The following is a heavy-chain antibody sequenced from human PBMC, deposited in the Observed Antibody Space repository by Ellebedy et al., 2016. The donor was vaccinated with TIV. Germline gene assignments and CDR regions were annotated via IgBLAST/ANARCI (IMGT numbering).Heavy chain of an antibody. J-gene: IGHJ6*02. CDR1: GYTFTSYY. CDR3: ARERGYYYGSGSYSYYYYYGMDV. D-gene: IGHD3-10*01. Sequence: ASVKVSCKASGYTFTSYYMHWVRQAPGQGLEWMGWINPNSGGPNYAQKFQGRVTMTRDPSISTAYMELSRLRSDDTAVYYCARERGYYYGSGSYSYYYYYGMDVWGQGTTVTVSS. V-gene: IGHV1-2*02. CDR2: INPNSGGP.